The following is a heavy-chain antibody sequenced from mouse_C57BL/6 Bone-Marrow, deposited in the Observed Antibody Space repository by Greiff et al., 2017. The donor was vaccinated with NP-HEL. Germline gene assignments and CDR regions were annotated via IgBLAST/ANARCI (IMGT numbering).Heavy chain of an antibody. D-gene: IGHD1-1*01. CDR3: ARRDGSSYFDY. V-gene: IGHV1-64*01. CDR2: IHPNSGST. J-gene: IGHJ2*01. CDR1: GYTFTSYW. Sequence: QVQLQQPGAELVKPGASVKLSCKASGYTFTSYWMHWVKQRPGQGLEWIGMIHPNSGSTNYNEKFKSKATLTVDKSSSTAYMQLSSLTSEDAAVYCCARRDGSSYFDYWGQGTTLTVAS.